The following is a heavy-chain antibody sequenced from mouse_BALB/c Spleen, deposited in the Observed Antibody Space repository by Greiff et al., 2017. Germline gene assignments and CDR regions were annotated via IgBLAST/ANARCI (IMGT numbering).Heavy chain of an antibody. Sequence: VQLKESGGGLVQPGGSLKLSCAASGFTFSSYTMSWVRQTPEKRLEWVAYISNGGGSTYYPDTVKGRFTISRDNAKTTLYLQMSSLKSEDTAMYYCARQAVFSYYFDYWGQGTTLTVSS. CDR2: ISNGGGST. CDR1: GFTFSSYT. CDR3: ARQAVFSYYFDY. J-gene: IGHJ2*01. D-gene: IGHD3-3*01. V-gene: IGHV5-12-2*01.